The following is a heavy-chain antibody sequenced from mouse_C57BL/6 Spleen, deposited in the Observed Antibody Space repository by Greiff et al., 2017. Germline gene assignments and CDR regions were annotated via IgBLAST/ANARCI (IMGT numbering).Heavy chain of an antibody. Sequence: EVKLVESGAELVKPGASVKLSCTASGFNIKDYYMHWVKQRTEQGLEWIGRIDPEDGETKYAPKFPGKATITADTSSNTAYLQLSSLTSEDTAVYYCARCDGYYEYFDVWGTGTTVTVSS. J-gene: IGHJ1*03. CDR3: ARCDGYYEYFDV. V-gene: IGHV14-2*01. CDR2: IDPEDGET. CDR1: GFNIKDYY. D-gene: IGHD2-3*01.